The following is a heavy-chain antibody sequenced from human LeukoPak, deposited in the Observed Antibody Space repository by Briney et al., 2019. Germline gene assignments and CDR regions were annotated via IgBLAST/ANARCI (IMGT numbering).Heavy chain of an antibody. CDR3: AKDRATYYYDSSGYGLPDY. J-gene: IGHJ4*02. V-gene: IGHV3-48*03. CDR2: ISSSGSTT. D-gene: IGHD3-22*01. CDR1: GFTFSSYE. Sequence: PGGSLRLSCAASGFTFSSYEMNWVRQAPGKGLEWVSYISSSGSTTYYADSVKGRFTISRDNSKNTLYLQMNSLRAEDTAVYYCAKDRATYYYDSSGYGLPDYWGQGTLVTVSS.